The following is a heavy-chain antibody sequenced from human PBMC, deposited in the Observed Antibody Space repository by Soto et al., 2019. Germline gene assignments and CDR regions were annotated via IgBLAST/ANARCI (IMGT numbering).Heavy chain of an antibody. J-gene: IGHJ4*02. CDR1: GYTFTSYG. CDR2: ISAYNGNT. Sequence: ASVKVSCKASGYTFTSYGISWVRQAPGQGLEWMGWISAYNGNTNYAQKLQGRVTMTTDTSTSTAYMELRSLRSDDTAVFYCARATTFLYSSGWPFDYWGQGTLVTVSS. V-gene: IGHV1-18*01. D-gene: IGHD6-19*01. CDR3: ARATTFLYSSGWPFDY.